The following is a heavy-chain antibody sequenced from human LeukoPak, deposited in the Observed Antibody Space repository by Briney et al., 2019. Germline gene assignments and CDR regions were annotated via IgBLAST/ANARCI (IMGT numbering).Heavy chain of an antibody. CDR2: TYYRSKWYN. D-gene: IGHD2-2*01. CDR1: GDSVSSNSAA. V-gene: IGHV6-1*01. CDR3: ASALGYCSSTSCLEVDYYYGMDV. J-gene: IGHJ6*02. Sequence: SQTLSLTCAISGDSVSSNSAAWNWIWQSPSRGLEWLGRTYYRSKWYNDYAVSVKSRITINPDTSKNQFSLQLNSVTPEDTAVYYCASALGYCSSTSCLEVDYYYGMDVWGQGTTVTVSS.